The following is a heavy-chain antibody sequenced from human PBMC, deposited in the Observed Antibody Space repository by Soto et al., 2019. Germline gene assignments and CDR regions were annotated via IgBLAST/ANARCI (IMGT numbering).Heavy chain of an antibody. V-gene: IGHV2-5*02. CDR1: GFSLSTNGVG. CDR3: AHSPRITMYDY. CDR2: IYWDDDK. Sequence: QITLKESGPTLVKPTQTLTLTCTFSGFSLSTNGVGVGWIRQPPGKALEWLALIYWDDDKRYSPSLKSRLTITKDASKTRVVLTMTKMDPVDTATYYCAHSPRITMYDYWGQGTLVTVSS. J-gene: IGHJ4*02. D-gene: IGHD3-10*02.